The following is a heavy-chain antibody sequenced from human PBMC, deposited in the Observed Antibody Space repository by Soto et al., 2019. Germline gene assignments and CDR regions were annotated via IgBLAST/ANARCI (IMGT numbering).Heavy chain of an antibody. CDR2: IYHSGST. CDR1: GGSISSSNW. J-gene: IGHJ5*01. CDR3: ERAIFGVVTLCPNPNWFDS. Sequence: PSETLSLTCAVSGGSISSSNWWSWVRQPPGKGLEWIGEIYHSGSTNYNPSLKSRVTISVDKSKNQFSLKLSSVTAADTAVYYCERAIFGVVTLCPNPNWFDSWGQGTLVTVSS. D-gene: IGHD3-3*01. V-gene: IGHV4-4*02.